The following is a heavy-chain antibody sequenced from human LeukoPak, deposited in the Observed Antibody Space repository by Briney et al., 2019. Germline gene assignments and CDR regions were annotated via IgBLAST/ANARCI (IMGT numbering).Heavy chain of an antibody. CDR3: ARDRTANGLFDP. V-gene: IGHV4-59*11. CDR1: GGSISSHY. J-gene: IGHJ5*02. CDR2: IYYSGST. Sequence: PSETLSLTCTVSGGSISSHYWSWIRQPPGKGLEWIGYIYYSGSTNYNPSLKSRGTISVDTSKNQFSLKLSSVTAADTAVYYCARDRTANGLFDPWGQGTLVTVSS. D-gene: IGHD2-21*02.